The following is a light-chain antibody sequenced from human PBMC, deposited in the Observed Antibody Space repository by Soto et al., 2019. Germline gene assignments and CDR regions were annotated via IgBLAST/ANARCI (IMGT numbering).Light chain of an antibody. CDR1: QSISTW. CDR2: KAS. J-gene: IGKJ1*01. Sequence: DIQMTQSPSTLSASVGDRVTITCRASQSISTWLAWYQQKPGKAPNLLIYKASSLESGVPSRFSGSGSGTEFSLTIGLLQPDAFASYYWRHDNSYADTFGQGNNVDIQ. CDR3: RHDNSYADT. V-gene: IGKV1-5*03.